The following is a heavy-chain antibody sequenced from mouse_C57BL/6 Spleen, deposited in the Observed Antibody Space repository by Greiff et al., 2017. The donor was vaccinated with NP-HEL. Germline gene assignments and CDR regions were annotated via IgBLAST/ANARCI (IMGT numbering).Heavy chain of an antibody. J-gene: IGHJ1*03. CDR2: ISSGSSTI. CDR3: ANGYSYWYFDV. D-gene: IGHD2-2*01. V-gene: IGHV5-17*01. Sequence: EVKVVESGGGLVKPGGSLKLSCAASGFTFSDYGMHWVRQAPEKGLEWVAYISSGSSTIYYADTVKGRFTISRDNAKNTLFLQMTSLRSEDTAMYYCANGYSYWYFDVWGTGTTVTVSS. CDR1: GFTFSDYG.